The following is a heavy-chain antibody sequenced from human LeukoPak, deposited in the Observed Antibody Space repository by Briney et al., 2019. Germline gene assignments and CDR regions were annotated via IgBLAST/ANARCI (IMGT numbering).Heavy chain of an antibody. J-gene: IGHJ4*02. Sequence: ASVKVSCKASGYTFTDYYIHWVRQAPGQGLEWMGRINPNIGGTNYAQKFQGRVTMTRDTSITTAYMELRRLRSDDTAVYYCARGGSSGRSNYWGQGTLVTVSS. CDR1: GYTFTDYY. CDR3: ARGGSSGRSNY. V-gene: IGHV1-2*06. D-gene: IGHD6-19*01. CDR2: INPNIGGT.